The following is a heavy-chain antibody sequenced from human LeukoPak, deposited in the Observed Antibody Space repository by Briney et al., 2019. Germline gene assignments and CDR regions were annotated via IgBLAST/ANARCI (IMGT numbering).Heavy chain of an antibody. V-gene: IGHV3-30-3*01. Sequence: GGSLRLSCAASGFTFSSYAMHWVRQAPGKGLEWVAVISYDGSNKYYADSVKGRFTISRDNSKNTLYLQMNSLRAEDTAVYYCAKDYYDILTGYLFDYWGQGTLVTVFS. J-gene: IGHJ4*02. D-gene: IGHD3-9*01. CDR2: ISYDGSNK. CDR3: AKDYYDILTGYLFDY. CDR1: GFTFSSYA.